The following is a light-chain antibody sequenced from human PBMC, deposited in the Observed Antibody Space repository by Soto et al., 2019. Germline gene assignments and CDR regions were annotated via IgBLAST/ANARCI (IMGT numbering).Light chain of an antibody. CDR3: QQYNPYPMWT. CDR2: KAS. Sequence: DIQMTQSPSTLSASVGDRVTITCRASQSISNWLAWYQQKPGKAPKLLIYKASNLEGGVPSRFSGSGSGTEFTLTISSLQPDDSATYYCQQYNPYPMWTFGQGTNVEI. J-gene: IGKJ1*01. CDR1: QSISNW. V-gene: IGKV1-5*03.